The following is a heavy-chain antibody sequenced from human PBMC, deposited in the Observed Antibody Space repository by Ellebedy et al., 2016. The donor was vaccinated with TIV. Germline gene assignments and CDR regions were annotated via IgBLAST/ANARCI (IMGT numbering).Heavy chain of an antibody. CDR3: ARDEGDY. CDR1: GYTFTSYY. J-gene: IGHJ4*02. V-gene: IGHV1-46*01. CDR2: INPSGGST. Sequence: AASVQVSCKASGYTFTSYYMHWVRQAPGQGLEWMGIINPSGGSTSYAQKFQGRVTMTRDTSISTAYMELSRLRSDDTAVYYCARDEGDYWGQGTLVTVSS.